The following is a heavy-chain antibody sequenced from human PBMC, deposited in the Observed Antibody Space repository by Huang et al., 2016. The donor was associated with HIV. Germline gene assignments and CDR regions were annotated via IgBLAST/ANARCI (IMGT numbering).Heavy chain of an antibody. CDR2: NSTNNGDT. CDR1: DYTFTSYG. J-gene: IGHJ4*02. CDR3: GGSSGYWSFDY. V-gene: IGHV1-18*04. Sequence: QVQLVQSGGEVKKPGASVKVSCKASDYTFTSYGISWVRQAPGQGLEWMGWNSTNNGDTNYAQKFQGRVTMTTDTSTNTAYMELRSLRSDDTAVYYCGGSSGYWSFDYWGQGTLVTVSS. D-gene: IGHD3-22*01.